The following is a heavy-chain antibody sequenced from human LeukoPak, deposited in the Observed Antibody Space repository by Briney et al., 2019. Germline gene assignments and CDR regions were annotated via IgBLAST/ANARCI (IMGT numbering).Heavy chain of an antibody. D-gene: IGHD4-17*01. J-gene: IGHJ5*02. CDR3: ARDLAVTTGQFDP. V-gene: IGHV1-18*01. CDR2: ISAYNGNT. Sequence: APVKGSCKASGYTLSSYGFSWVGQGPGQRLEWVGWISAYNGNTNYAQKLQGRVTMTTDTSTSTAYMELRSLRSDDTAVYYCARDLAVTTGQFDPWGQGTLVTVSS. CDR1: GYTLSSYG.